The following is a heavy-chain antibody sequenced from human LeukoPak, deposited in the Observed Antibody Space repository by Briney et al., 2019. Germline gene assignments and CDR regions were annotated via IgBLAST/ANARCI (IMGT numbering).Heavy chain of an antibody. CDR3: ARVGERNYDILTGYYPYYYYYGMDV. Sequence: ASVKVSCKASGYTFTGYYMHWVRQAPGQGLEWMGWINPNSGGTNYAQKFHGRVTMTRDTSISTAYMELSSLRSEDTAVYYCARVGERNYDILTGYYPYYYYYGMDVWGQGTTVTVSS. CDR1: GYTFTGYY. V-gene: IGHV1-2*02. CDR2: INPNSGGT. D-gene: IGHD3-9*01. J-gene: IGHJ6*02.